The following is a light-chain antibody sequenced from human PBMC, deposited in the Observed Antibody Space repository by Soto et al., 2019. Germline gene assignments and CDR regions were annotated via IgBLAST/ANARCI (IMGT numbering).Light chain of an antibody. CDR2: GAS. CDR1: QSVSSN. CDR3: QQYGNSRGT. Sequence: EIVMTQSPPTLSVSPGERATLSCRASQSVSSNLACYQQKPGQAPRLLIYGASSRATGIPDRFSGSGSGTDFTLTISGLEPEDFAVYYCQQYGNSRGTFGQGTKVDI. J-gene: IGKJ1*01. V-gene: IGKV3-20*01.